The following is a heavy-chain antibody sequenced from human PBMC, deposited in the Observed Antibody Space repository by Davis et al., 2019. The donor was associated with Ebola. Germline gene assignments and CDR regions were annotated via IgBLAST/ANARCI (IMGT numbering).Heavy chain of an antibody. CDR1: GGTFSSYA. V-gene: IGHV1-69*04. D-gene: IGHD5-12*01. Sequence: AASVKVSCRASGGTFSSYAISWVRQAPGQGLEWMGRIIPILGIANYAQKFQGRVTITADKSTSTAYMELSSLRSEDTAVYYCAKDQKSGSGYDLFYYYYGMDVWGQGTTVTVSS. CDR2: IIPILGIA. CDR3: AKDQKSGSGYDLFYYYYGMDV. J-gene: IGHJ6*02.